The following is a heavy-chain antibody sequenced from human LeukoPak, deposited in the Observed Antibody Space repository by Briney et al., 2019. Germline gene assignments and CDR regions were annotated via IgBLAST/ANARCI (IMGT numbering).Heavy chain of an antibody. CDR2: IYTTGST. V-gene: IGHV4-4*07. Sequence: PSETLSLTCTVSDGSISTYYWSWIRQPAGXGLEWIGRIYTTGSTNYNPSLKSRVTMSVDTSKNQFSLKLSSVTAADTAVYYCARGGLPRENWFDPWGQGTLVTVSS. CDR3: ARGGLPRENWFDP. J-gene: IGHJ5*02. D-gene: IGHD1-26*01. CDR1: DGSISTYY.